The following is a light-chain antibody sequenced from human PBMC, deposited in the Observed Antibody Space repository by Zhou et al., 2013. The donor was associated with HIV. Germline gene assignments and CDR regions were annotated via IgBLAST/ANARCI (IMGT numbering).Light chain of an antibody. CDR3: QQYNDRPPWT. Sequence: EVVLTQSPGTLSLSPGERATLSCRASQSVFSNYLAWYQQKPGQAPRLLIRGASARATGIPDRFSGSGSGTEFTLTISSLQSEDSAVYYCQQYNDRPPWTFGQGTKVEIK. J-gene: IGKJ1*01. V-gene: IGKV3-15*01. CDR1: QSVFSN. CDR2: GAS.